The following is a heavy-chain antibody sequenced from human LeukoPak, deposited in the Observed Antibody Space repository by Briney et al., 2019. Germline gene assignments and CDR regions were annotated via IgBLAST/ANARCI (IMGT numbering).Heavy chain of an antibody. Sequence: GGSLRLSCAASGFTFSSYAMHWVRQAPGKGLEWVAVISYDGSNKYYADSVKGRFTISRDNSKNTLYLQMNSLRAEDTAVYYCAKGTTPYSNAPLGDYWGQGTLVTVSS. CDR3: AKGTTPYSNAPLGDY. V-gene: IGHV3-30*04. J-gene: IGHJ4*02. CDR1: GFTFSSYA. CDR2: ISYDGSNK. D-gene: IGHD6-13*01.